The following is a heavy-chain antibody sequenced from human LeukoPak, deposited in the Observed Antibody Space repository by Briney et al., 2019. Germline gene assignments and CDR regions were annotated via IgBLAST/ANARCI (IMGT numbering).Heavy chain of an antibody. J-gene: IGHJ4*02. Sequence: SETLSLTCAVYGGSFSGYYWSWIRQPPGKGLEWIGEINHSGSTNYNPSLKSRVTISVDTSKNQFSLKLSSVTAADTAVNYCARRGHYYGSGSHDYWGQGTLVTVSS. CDR1: GGSFSGYY. D-gene: IGHD3-10*01. CDR3: ARRGHYYGSGSHDY. V-gene: IGHV4-34*01. CDR2: INHSGST.